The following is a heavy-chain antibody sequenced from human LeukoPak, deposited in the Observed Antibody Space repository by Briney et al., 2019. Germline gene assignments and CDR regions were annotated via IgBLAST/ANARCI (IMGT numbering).Heavy chain of an antibody. CDR2: TYYRSKWFS. D-gene: IGHD3-3*01. Sequence: SQTLSLTCVISGDGVSSNSAAWNWIRQSPSRGLEWLGRTYYRSKWFSDYTVSMRSRVTINPDTSKNQFSLKLSSVTAADTAVYYCARGPRITIFGVVIWFDGMDVWGQGTTVTVSS. CDR1: GDGVSSNSAA. J-gene: IGHJ6*02. CDR3: ARGPRITIFGVVIWFDGMDV. V-gene: IGHV6-1*01.